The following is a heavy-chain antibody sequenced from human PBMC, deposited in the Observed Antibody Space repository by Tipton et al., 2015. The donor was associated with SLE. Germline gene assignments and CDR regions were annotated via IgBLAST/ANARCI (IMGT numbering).Heavy chain of an antibody. J-gene: IGHJ4*02. CDR2: TYYSGNT. Sequence: TLSLTCIVSGGSISSGGYYWGWIRQLPGKGLEWNGYTYYSGNTYYNPSLKSRVTISVDTSKNQFSLRLNSVTAADTAVYYCAREALDSSGKYYNEYDYWGQGTLVTVSS. CDR3: AREALDSSGKYYNEYDY. V-gene: IGHV4-31*03. D-gene: IGHD3-10*01. CDR1: GGSISSGGYY.